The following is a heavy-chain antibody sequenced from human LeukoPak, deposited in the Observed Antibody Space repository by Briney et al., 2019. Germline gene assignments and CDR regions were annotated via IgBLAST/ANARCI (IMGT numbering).Heavy chain of an antibody. V-gene: IGHV4-39*01. Sequence: SQTLSLTCTVSGGSISSGDYYWSWIRQPPGKGLEWIGSIYYSGSTYYNPSLKSRVTISVDTSKNQFSLKLSSVTAADTAVYYCATPGATGDNFDYWGQGTLVTVSS. CDR2: IYYSGST. CDR3: ATPGATGDNFDY. J-gene: IGHJ4*02. CDR1: GGSISSGDYY. D-gene: IGHD7-27*01.